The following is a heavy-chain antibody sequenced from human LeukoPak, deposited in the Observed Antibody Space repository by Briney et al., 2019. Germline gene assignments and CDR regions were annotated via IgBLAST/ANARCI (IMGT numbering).Heavy chain of an antibody. CDR2: ISSSSSYI. D-gene: IGHD2-2*02. J-gene: IGHJ6*02. CDR3: AKSVYHYYYYGMDV. V-gene: IGHV3-21*04. Sequence: PGGSLRLSCAASGFTFSSYSMNWVRQAPGKGLEWVSSISSSSSYIYYADSVKGRFTISRDNAKNSLYLQMNSLRAEDTALYYCAKSVYHYYYYGMDVWGQGTTVTVSS. CDR1: GFTFSSYS.